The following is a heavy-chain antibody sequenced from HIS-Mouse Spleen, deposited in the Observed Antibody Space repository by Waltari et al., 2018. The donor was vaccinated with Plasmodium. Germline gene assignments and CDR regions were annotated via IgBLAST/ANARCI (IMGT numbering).Heavy chain of an antibody. Sequence: QVQLVQSGAEVKKPGASVKVSCKASGYTFTGYYMHWVRQPPGHGLEWMGWINPNSGGTNYAQKFQGRVTMTRDTSISTAYMELSRLRSDDTAVYYCARVLGYKAAAGTFVEYFQHWGQGTLVTVSS. J-gene: IGHJ1*01. V-gene: IGHV1-2*02. CDR1: GYTFTGYY. CDR2: INPNSGGT. D-gene: IGHD6-13*01. CDR3: ARVLGYKAAAGTFVEYFQH.